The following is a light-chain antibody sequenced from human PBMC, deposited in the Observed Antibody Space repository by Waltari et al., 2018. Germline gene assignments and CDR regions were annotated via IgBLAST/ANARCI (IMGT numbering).Light chain of an antibody. CDR2: AAS. Sequence: DIQMTQSPSSVSASVGDRVAIFCRASQDIRTWLAWYQQKPGKAPKLLIYAASTLESGVPSRFSGYGSETNATLIISNLQSEDLATYFCQQASSFPFTFGPGTKLDLK. CDR1: QDIRTW. J-gene: IGKJ3*01. CDR3: QQASSFPFT. V-gene: IGKV1-12*01.